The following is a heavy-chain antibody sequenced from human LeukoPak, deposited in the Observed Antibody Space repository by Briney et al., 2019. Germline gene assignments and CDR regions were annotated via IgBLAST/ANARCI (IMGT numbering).Heavy chain of an antibody. D-gene: IGHD1-1*01. CDR3: ARSPYNWNDSPYYMDV. CDR1: GFRCGEGA. V-gene: IGHV3-66*02. J-gene: IGHJ6*03. Sequence: GALRRSCAASGFRCGEGAMHWVRQAPGKGLEWVSLIYAGGSTYYADAVKGRFTISRDNSKNTLYLQMNSLRAEDTAVYYCARSPYNWNDSPYYMDVWGKGPTVTVSS. CDR2: IYAGGST.